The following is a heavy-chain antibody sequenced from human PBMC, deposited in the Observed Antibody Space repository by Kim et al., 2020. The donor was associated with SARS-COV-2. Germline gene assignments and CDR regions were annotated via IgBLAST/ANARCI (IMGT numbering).Heavy chain of an antibody. D-gene: IGHD6-6*01. J-gene: IGHJ6*02. CDR3: ARDQYSSSSDSWGRYYYYGIDV. CDR1: GYTFTSYG. CDR2: ISAYNGNT. Sequence: ASVKVSCKASGYTFTSYGISWVRQAPGQGLEWMGWISAYNGNTNYAQKLQGRVTMTTDTSTSTAYMELRSLRSDDTAVYYCARDQYSSSSDSWGRYYYYGIDVWGQRSEFTV. V-gene: IGHV1-18*04.